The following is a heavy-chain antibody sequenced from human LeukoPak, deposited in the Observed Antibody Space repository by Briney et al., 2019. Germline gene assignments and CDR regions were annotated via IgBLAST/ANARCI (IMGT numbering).Heavy chain of an antibody. CDR2: ISSSSSTI. CDR3: ARDPKNYDFWSGYYYYYYYGMDV. CDR1: GFTFSSYS. V-gene: IGHV3-48*02. Sequence: GGSLRLSCAASGFTFSSYSMNWVRQAPGKGLEWVSYISSSSSTIYYADSVKGRFTISRDNAKNSLYLQMNSLRDEDTAVYYCARDPKNYDFWSGYYYYYYYGMDVWGQGTTVTVSS. D-gene: IGHD3-3*01. J-gene: IGHJ6*02.